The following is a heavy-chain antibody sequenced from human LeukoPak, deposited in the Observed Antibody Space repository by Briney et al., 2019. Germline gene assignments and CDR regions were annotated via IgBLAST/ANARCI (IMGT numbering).Heavy chain of an antibody. D-gene: IGHD2-2*01. Sequence: GGSLRLSCAASGFTFGSYAVSWVRQGPGKGLEWVSGISGSGGSTYYADSVKGRFTISRDNSKNTLYLQMNSLRAEDTAVYYCAKPTNIVVVPAAIDYWGQGTLVTVSS. CDR1: GFTFGSYA. J-gene: IGHJ4*02. CDR2: ISGSGGST. V-gene: IGHV3-23*01. CDR3: AKPTNIVVVPAAIDY.